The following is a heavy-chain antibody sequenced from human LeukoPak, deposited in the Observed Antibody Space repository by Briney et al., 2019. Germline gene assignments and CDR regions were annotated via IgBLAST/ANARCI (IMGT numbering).Heavy chain of an antibody. J-gene: IGHJ4*02. D-gene: IGHD6-19*01. CDR2: ISYDGVNK. V-gene: IGHV3-30*18. Sequence: PGRSLRLSCAASGFTFSNYGMHWVRQAPGKGLEWVAVISYDGVNKYYPDPVKGRFTISRDNSKNMLYLQMSNLRAEDAAIYYCAKIVYRSAWYASTFDYWGQGTLVTVSS. CDR3: AKIVYRSAWYASTFDY. CDR1: GFTFSNYG.